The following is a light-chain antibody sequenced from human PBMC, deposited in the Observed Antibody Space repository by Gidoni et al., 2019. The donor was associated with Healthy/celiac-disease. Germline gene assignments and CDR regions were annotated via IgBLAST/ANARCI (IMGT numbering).Light chain of an antibody. V-gene: IGLV3-25*03. CDR1: ALPKQY. Sequence: HEPPPPPPVSASPGQTARTTCSGDALPKQYAYWYQQKPGQAPVLVIYKDSERPSGIPERFSGSSSGTTVTLTISGVQAEDEADYYCQSADSSGTFYVFGTGTKVTVL. CDR3: QSADSSGTFYV. CDR2: KDS. J-gene: IGLJ1*01.